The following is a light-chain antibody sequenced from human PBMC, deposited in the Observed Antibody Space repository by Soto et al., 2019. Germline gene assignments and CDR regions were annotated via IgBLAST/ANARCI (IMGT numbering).Light chain of an antibody. V-gene: IGKV1-27*01. CDR2: AAS. Sequence: TQSPGTLSLSPGERATLSCRASQSVSSSYLAWYQQKPGKVPKLLIYAASTLHSGVPSRFSGSGSGTDFTLTISSLQPEDVATYYCQKFNSDPFTVGPGTKVEIK. CDR1: QSVSSSY. CDR3: QKFNSDPFT. J-gene: IGKJ3*01.